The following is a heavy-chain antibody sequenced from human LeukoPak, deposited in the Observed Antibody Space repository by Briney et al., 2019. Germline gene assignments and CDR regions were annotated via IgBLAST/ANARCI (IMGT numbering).Heavy chain of an antibody. D-gene: IGHD5-24*01. CDR3: ARSSGDGYNLVY. J-gene: IGHJ4*02. CDR2: IIPILGIA. Sequence: SVKVSCKASGGTFSSYTISWVRQAPGQGLEWMGRIIPILGIANYAQKFQGRVTMTRDTSTSTVYMELSSLRSEDTAVYYCARSSGDGYNLVYWGQGTLVTVSS. V-gene: IGHV1-69*02. CDR1: GGTFSSYT.